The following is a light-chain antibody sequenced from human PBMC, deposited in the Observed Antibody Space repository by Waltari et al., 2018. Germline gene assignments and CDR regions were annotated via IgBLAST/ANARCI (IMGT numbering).Light chain of an antibody. J-gene: IGKJ2*01. CDR3: QQRSSWSPHT. CDR2: DAS. V-gene: IGKV3-11*01. CDR1: QSVGTY. Sequence: DIVLTQSPATLSLSPGDTATLSCRASQSVGTYLAWYQQKPGQAPRLLIYDASNRATGIPARFRRRGSGTDFTLTISSREAADFAVYYCQQRSSWSPHTFGQRARLENK.